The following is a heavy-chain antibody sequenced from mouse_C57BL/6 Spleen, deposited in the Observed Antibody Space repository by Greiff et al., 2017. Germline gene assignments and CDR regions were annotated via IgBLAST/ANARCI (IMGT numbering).Heavy chain of an antibody. D-gene: IGHD1-1*01. Sequence: EVKVEESGGGLVQPGGSLKLSCAASGFTFSDYGMAWVRQAPRKGPEWVAFISNLAYSIYYADTVTGRFTISRENAKNTLYLEMSSLRSEDTAMYYCARHSQYYGSTPLSMDYWGQGTSVTVSS. V-gene: IGHV5-15*04. J-gene: IGHJ4*01. CDR3: ARHSQYYGSTPLSMDY. CDR1: GFTFSDYG. CDR2: ISNLAYSI.